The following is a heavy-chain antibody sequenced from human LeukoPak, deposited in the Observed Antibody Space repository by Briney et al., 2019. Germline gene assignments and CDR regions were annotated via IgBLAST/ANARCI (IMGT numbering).Heavy chain of an antibody. CDR2: INGGNSDT. Sequence: GGSLRLSCAASGFTMSNNAMSWVRQAPGKGLEWVSAINGGNSDTNYAESVKGRFTISRDNSRNTLYLQMNSLRAEDTAVYYCAKDLLRWAFDYWGQGTLVTVSS. CDR3: AKDLLRWAFDY. D-gene: IGHD2-15*01. CDR1: GFTMSNNA. V-gene: IGHV3-23*01. J-gene: IGHJ4*02.